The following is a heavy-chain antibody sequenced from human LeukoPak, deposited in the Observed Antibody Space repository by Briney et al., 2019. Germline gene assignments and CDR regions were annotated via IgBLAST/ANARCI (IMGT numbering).Heavy chain of an antibody. CDR1: GFTFSSSA. J-gene: IGHJ4*02. CDR3: AKLIGDPSN. Sequence: PGGSLRLSCAASGFTFSSSAMSWVRQAPGNGLQWVSAISGSGTNTYYADSVKGRFTISRDNSKNTLYLQMNSLRAEDAAIYYCAKLIGDPSNWGQGTLVTVSS. D-gene: IGHD7-27*01. V-gene: IGHV3-23*01. CDR2: ISGSGTNT.